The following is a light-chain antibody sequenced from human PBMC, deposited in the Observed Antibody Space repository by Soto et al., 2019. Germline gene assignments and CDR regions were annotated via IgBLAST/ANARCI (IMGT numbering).Light chain of an antibody. CDR3: QQYGTTPWT. Sequence: EIVLTQSPGTLSLSPGERATLSCRASQSVRNDHVAWYQQKTGQAPRPLISRAVTRAIGIPDRFSGSGSGTGFTLTISSLEPEDFALYYCQQYGTTPWTFGQGTKVDIK. V-gene: IGKV3-20*01. CDR1: QSVRNDH. CDR2: RAV. J-gene: IGKJ1*01.